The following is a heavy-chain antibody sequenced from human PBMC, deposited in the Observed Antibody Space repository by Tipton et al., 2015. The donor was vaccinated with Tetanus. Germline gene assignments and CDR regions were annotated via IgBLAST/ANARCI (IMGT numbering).Heavy chain of an antibody. Sequence: TLSLTCAVYGGSFSGYYWSWIRQPPGKGLEWIGEINHSGSTNYNPSLKSRVTISEDTSKNHLSLKLSSVTAADTAVYYCARNTVAGTVTFDYWGQGTLVTVSS. V-gene: IGHV4-34*01. J-gene: IGHJ4*02. CDR2: INHSGST. CDR3: ARNTVAGTVTFDY. D-gene: IGHD6-19*01. CDR1: GGSFSGYY.